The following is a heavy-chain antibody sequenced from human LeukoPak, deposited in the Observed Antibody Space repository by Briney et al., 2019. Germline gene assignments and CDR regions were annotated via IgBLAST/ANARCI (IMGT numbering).Heavy chain of an antibody. CDR3: ARLKATRTTGTTSRGNWFDP. V-gene: IGHV1-2*02. CDR1: GYTFTGYY. J-gene: IGHJ5*02. Sequence: GASVKVSCKASGYTFTGYYMHWVRQAPGQGLEWMGWINPNSGGTNYAQKFQGRVTMTRDTSISTAYMELSRLRSDDTAVYYCARLKATRTTGTTSRGNWFDPWGQGTLVTVSS. CDR2: INPNSGGT. D-gene: IGHD1-1*01.